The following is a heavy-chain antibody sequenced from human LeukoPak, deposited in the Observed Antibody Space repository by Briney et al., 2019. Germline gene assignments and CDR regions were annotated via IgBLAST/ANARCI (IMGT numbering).Heavy chain of an antibody. Sequence: GGSLRLSCAASGFTFSSYGMHWVRQAPGKGLEWVAVIWYDGSNKYYADSVKGRFTISRDNSKNTLYLQMNSLRAEDTAGYFCARGGSDTAMAHDYWGQGTLVTVSS. CDR3: ARGGSDTAMAHDY. CDR2: IWYDGSNK. V-gene: IGHV3-33*01. J-gene: IGHJ4*02. D-gene: IGHD5-18*01. CDR1: GFTFSSYG.